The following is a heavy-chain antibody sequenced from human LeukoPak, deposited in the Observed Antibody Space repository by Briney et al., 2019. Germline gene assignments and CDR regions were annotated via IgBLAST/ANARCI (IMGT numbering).Heavy chain of an antibody. Sequence: SGPTLVKPTQTLTLTCTFSGFSLSTSGEGVGWIRQPPGKALEWLALIYWNDDKRYSPSLKSRLTITKDTSKNQVVLTMTNMDPVDTATYYCAHTRPATGRRTYYDFWSGSQTFGYWGQGTLVTVSS. CDR3: AHTRPATGRRTYYDFWSGSQTFGY. V-gene: IGHV2-5*01. J-gene: IGHJ4*02. CDR2: IYWNDDK. D-gene: IGHD3-3*01. CDR1: GFSLSTSGEG.